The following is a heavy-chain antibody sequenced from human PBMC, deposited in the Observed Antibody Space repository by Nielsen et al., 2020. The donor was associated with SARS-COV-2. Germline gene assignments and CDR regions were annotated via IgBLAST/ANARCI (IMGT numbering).Heavy chain of an antibody. V-gene: IGHV3-30*03. CDR1: GFTFSSYG. CDR2: ISYDGSNK. CDR3: ARLDSSGYYWHFDY. D-gene: IGHD3-22*01. J-gene: IGHJ4*02. Sequence: GESLKISCAASGFTFSSYGMHWVRQAPGKGLEWVAVISYDGSNKYYADSVKGRFTISRDNSKNTLYLQMNSLRAEDTAVYYCARLDSSGYYWHFDYWGQGTLVTVSS.